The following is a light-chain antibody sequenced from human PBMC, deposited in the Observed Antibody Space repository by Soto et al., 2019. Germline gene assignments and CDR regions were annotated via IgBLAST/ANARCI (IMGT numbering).Light chain of an antibody. CDR2: DAS. J-gene: IGKJ1*01. CDR3: QQRTNWPWT. V-gene: IGKV3-11*01. CDR1: KSVGGD. Sequence: DIVLTQSPATLSLTPGQGASLSCRASKSVGGDLVWYQQHPGQAPRLLIYDASNRATGIPPRFSGSGSGTDFTLTISSLEPEDFAVYYCQQRTNWPWTFGQGTKVEV.